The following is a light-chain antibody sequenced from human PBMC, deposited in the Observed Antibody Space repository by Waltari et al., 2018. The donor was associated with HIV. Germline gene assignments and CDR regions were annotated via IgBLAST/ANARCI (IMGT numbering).Light chain of an antibody. Sequence: EIRLTQSPVILSVSPGGSATPSCRASQNIKTDLAWYQQKPGQSPRLLIYDASTRTTGTPDRFSGSGSGTDFTLTISSVHSEDFAVYYCHQYDKWPMYTFGQGTKVDMK. J-gene: IGKJ2*01. V-gene: IGKV3-15*01. CDR1: QNIKTD. CDR2: DAS. CDR3: HQYDKWPMYT.